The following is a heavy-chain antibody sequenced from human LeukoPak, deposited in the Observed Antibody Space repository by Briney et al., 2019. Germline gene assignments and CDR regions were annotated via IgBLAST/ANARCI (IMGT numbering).Heavy chain of an antibody. CDR2: ISHDGRNK. J-gene: IGHJ4*02. CDR3: ATQSFCCTSTSCSRLRDY. Sequence: GGSLRLSCAASGLTFRSYGMHWVRQAPGKGLEWVAVISHDGRNKDYGDSVKGRFTISRDNSNNTLYLQMSSLRPEDSAMYFCATQSFCCTSTSCSRLRDYWGQGTLVAVSS. V-gene: IGHV3-30*03. CDR1: GLTFRSYG. D-gene: IGHD2-2*01.